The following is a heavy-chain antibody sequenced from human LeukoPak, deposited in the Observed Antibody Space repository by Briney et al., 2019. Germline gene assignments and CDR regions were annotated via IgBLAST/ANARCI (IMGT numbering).Heavy chain of an antibody. Sequence: PSETLSLTCAVSGGSISRGGYSWSWIRQPPGKGLEWIGYIYHSGSTYYNPSLKSRVTISVDRSKNQFSLKLSSVTAADTAVYYCARDLSNYVSYYYGMDVCGQGTTVTVSS. CDR3: ARDLSNYVSYYYGMDV. J-gene: IGHJ6*02. CDR2: IYHSGST. D-gene: IGHD4-11*01. V-gene: IGHV4-30-2*01. CDR1: GGSISRGGYS.